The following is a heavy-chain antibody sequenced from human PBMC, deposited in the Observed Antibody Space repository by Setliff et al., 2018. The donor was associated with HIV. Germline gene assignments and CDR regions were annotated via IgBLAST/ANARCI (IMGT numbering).Heavy chain of an antibody. CDR3: ARAPDFLTEQLNWFFPL. D-gene: IGHD3-9*01. J-gene: IGHJ2*01. CDR2: IYPGDSDT. Sequence: PGESLKISCKASGYRFTSYWIAWVRQMPGKGLAWMGIIYPGDSDTRYSPSFQGQVTISVDKSISTAYLQWNSLKASDTAIYYCARAPDFLTEQLNWFFPLWGRGTLVTVSS. V-gene: IGHV5-51*01. CDR1: GYRFTSYW.